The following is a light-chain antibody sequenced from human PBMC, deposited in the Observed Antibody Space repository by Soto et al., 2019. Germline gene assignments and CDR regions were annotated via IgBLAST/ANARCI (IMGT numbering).Light chain of an antibody. Sequence: QSVLTQPASVSGSPGQSITISCTGSSSDLGGFNYVSWYQIHPGKAPRLIVYEVSNRPSGVSNRFSGSKSGNTASLTISGLQADDEAVYFCSSYTSSSIFYVSGSGTKVTVL. CDR2: EVS. CDR3: SSYTSSSIFYV. CDR1: SSDLGGFNY. V-gene: IGLV2-14*01. J-gene: IGLJ1*01.